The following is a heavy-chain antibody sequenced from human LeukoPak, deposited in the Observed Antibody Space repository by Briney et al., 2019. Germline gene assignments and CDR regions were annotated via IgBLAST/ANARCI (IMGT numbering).Heavy chain of an antibody. CDR3: AREGGRFTMAVVVLDH. V-gene: IGHV4-39*02. D-gene: IGHD3-22*01. CDR1: GGPISTNRYH. CDR2: ISYSGST. Sequence: TASETLSLTCTVSGGPISTNRYHWAWIRRPPGKGLEWIGSISYSGSTYYNPSPKSRVTISVDTSKNQVSLKRNSVTAADTAVYSCAREGGRFTMAVVVLDHWGQGTRVTVSS. J-gene: IGHJ4*02.